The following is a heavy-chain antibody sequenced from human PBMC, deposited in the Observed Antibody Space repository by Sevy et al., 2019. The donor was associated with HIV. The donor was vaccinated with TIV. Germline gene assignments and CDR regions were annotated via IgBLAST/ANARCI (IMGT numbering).Heavy chain of an antibody. V-gene: IGHV3-33*01. CDR3: ARDLEFYDYGDYGPAFMPDY. D-gene: IGHD4-17*01. Sequence: GGSLRLSCAASGFTFSTYGMHWVRQAPGKGLEWVALIWFDGSNTYYADSVKGRFTISRDIAKNTLHCQMTSLRAEDTAVYYCARDLEFYDYGDYGPAFMPDYWGQGTLVTVSS. J-gene: IGHJ4*02. CDR1: GFTFSTYG. CDR2: IWFDGSNT.